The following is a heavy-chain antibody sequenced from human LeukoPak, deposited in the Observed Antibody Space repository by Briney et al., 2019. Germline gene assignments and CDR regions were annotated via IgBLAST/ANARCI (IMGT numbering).Heavy chain of an antibody. CDR3: VTLWFGQLSVNNDYKMDA. Sequence: GGSLRLSCAASGFTVRSTYMSWVRQAAGKGLEWVSVIYSDGTTYYADSVKGRFTISRDNGANILFLQMNSLRVEDTAVYFCVTLWFGQLSVNNDYKMDAWGNGTTVTVSS. D-gene: IGHD3-10*01. CDR2: IYSDGTT. J-gene: IGHJ6*03. CDR1: GFTVRSTY. V-gene: IGHV3-53*01.